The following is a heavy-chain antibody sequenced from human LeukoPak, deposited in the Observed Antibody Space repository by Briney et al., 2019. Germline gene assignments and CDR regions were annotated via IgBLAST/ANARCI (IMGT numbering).Heavy chain of an antibody. D-gene: IGHD6-13*01. CDR3: AKGEQLVPIDY. V-gene: IGHV3-21*04. CDR1: GFTFSSYS. J-gene: IGHJ4*02. Sequence: PGGSLRLSCAASGFTFSSYSMNWVRQAPGKGLEWVSSISSSSSYIYYADSVKGRFTISRDNAKNSLYLQMNSLRAEDTAVYYCAKGEQLVPIDYWGQGTLVTVSS. CDR2: ISSSSSYI.